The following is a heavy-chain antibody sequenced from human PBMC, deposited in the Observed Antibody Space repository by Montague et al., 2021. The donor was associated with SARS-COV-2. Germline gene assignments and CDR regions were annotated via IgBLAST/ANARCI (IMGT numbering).Heavy chain of an antibody. CDR3: ARGYGGTYFGAFDI. CDR1: GFIFSTYT. D-gene: IGHD1-26*01. J-gene: IGHJ3*02. V-gene: IGHV3-30-3*01. Sequence: SLSLSCSASGFIFSTYTMHWVRQAPGKGLEWVAVISYDGSNKYYADSVKGRFTISRDNSKNTLYLQMNSLRPEDTAVYYCARGYGGTYFGAFDIWGRGTMVTVSS. CDR2: ISYDGSNK.